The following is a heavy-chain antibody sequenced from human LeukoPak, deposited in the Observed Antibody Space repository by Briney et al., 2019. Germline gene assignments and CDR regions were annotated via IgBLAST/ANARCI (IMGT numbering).Heavy chain of an antibody. CDR2: IIPIFGTA. CDR3: ASSLGYCSSTSCPRAFDI. CDR1: GGTFSSYA. J-gene: IGHJ3*02. D-gene: IGHD2-2*01. V-gene: IGHV1-69*05. Sequence: GASVKVSCKASGGTFSSYAISWVRQAPGQGLEWMGGIIPIFGTANYAQKFQGRVTITTDESTSTAYMELSSLRSEDTAVYYCASSLGYCSSTSCPRAFDIWGQGTMVTVSS.